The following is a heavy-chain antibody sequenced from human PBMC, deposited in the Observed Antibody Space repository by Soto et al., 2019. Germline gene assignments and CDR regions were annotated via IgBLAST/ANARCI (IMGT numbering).Heavy chain of an antibody. V-gene: IGHV3-23*01. Sequence: PGGSLRLSCEASGFSLTSHAMSWVRQAPGMGLGWVSAISRSGDSTYYGASVKGRFIVSRDNSKNIVYLQMKKLRVEDTAVYYCARDTPRHDFWSGYSDSWGQGTLVTVSS. D-gene: IGHD3-3*01. CDR3: ARDTPRHDFWSGYSDS. CDR2: ISRSGDST. J-gene: IGHJ4*02. CDR1: GFSLTSHA.